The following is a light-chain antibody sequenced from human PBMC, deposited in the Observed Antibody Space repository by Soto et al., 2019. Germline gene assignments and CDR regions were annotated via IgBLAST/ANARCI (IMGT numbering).Light chain of an antibody. CDR2: GAS. V-gene: IGKV3-20*01. CDR1: QSVSSNY. J-gene: IGKJ4*01. CDR3: QKYGSSPLT. Sequence: EIVWKQSPGTLSCSPVERATLSCRASQSVSSNYLAWYQLKPGQAPRLLIYGASSRATGIPARFSGSGSGTDLNLTSSRLEPEEIDGYYCQKYGSSPLTCRGGPKVEIK.